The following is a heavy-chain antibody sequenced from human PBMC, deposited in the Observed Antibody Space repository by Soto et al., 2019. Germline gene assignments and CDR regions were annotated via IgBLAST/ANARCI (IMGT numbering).Heavy chain of an antibody. Sequence: GGSLRLSCAASGFTFSSYWMSWVRQAPGKGLEWVANIRQDGSEKCYVDSVKGRFTISRDNAKNSLYLQMNSPRAEDTAVYYCVRDLHILTDYASRSYWGQGTLVTVSS. CDR1: GFTFSSYW. CDR2: IRQDGSEK. CDR3: VRDLHILTDYASRSY. D-gene: IGHD3-9*01. V-gene: IGHV3-7*01. J-gene: IGHJ4*02.